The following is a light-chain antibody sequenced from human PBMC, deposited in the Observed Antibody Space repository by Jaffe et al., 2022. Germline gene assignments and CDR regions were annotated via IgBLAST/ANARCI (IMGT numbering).Light chain of an antibody. J-gene: IGLJ2*01. CDR3: CSYAGSSTLL. CDR1: SSDVGSSNL. V-gene: IGLV2-23*02. CDR2: EVT. Sequence: QSALTQPASVSGSPGQSITISCTGTSSDVGSSNLVSWYQQHPGKAPKLMIYEVTKRPSGVSNRFSGSKSGNTASLTISGLQAADEADYYCCSYAGSSTLLFGGGTKLTVL.